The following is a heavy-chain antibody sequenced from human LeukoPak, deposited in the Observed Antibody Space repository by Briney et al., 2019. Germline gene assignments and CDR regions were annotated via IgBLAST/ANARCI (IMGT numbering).Heavy chain of an antibody. Sequence: GGSLRLSCAASGFTFSSYAMHWVRQAPGKGLEWVAVISYDGSNKYYADSVKGRFTISRDNSKNTLYLQMNSLRAEDTAVYYCARDLLLWTVPSDYYYMDVWGKGTTVTVSS. V-gene: IGHV3-30-3*01. CDR1: GFTFSSYA. D-gene: IGHD3-10*01. CDR3: ARDLLLWTVPSDYYYMDV. J-gene: IGHJ6*03. CDR2: ISYDGSNK.